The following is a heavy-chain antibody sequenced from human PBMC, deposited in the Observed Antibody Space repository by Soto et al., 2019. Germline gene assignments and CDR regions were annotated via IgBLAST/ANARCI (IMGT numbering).Heavy chain of an antibody. CDR3: ARQGPYLGFDY. Sequence: EASVKVSCKASGGTFSSYAISWVRQAPGQGLEWMGGIIPIFGTANYEQKFQGRVTITTDESTSTAYMELRSLRSEDTAVYYCARQGPYLGFDYWGQGTLVTVSS. V-gene: IGHV1-69*05. J-gene: IGHJ4*02. CDR2: IIPIFGTA. CDR1: GGTFSSYA.